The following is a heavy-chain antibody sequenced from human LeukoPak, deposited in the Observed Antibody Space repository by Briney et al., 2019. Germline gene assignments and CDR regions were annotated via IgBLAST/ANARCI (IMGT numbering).Heavy chain of an antibody. CDR2: INTYNGNT. V-gene: IGHV1-18*01. CDR3: AREPISSGSYYPRSDY. Sequence: ASVQVSCKASGYTFANYGFAWVRQAPGRGLEWMAWINTYNGNTKYAQKLQGRVTVTTDTSTSTAYMELRSLTSDDTAVYYCAREPISSGSYYPRSDYWGQGTLVTVSS. J-gene: IGHJ4*02. CDR1: GYTFANYG. D-gene: IGHD3-10*01.